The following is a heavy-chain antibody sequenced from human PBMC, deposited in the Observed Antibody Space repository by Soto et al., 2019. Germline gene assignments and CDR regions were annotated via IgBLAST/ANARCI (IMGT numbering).Heavy chain of an antibody. Sequence: QGQLLQSGAEVKKPGASVKVSCKTSGYSFTDYKLHWVRQAPGQGLEWLGWVDPNGGGSNSAQKFQGSATMTWHTSITTAYLDLTRLTTNDTATYFCATWVDYGDFEGFDFWGQGTLVTVSS. D-gene: IGHD4-17*01. J-gene: IGHJ4*02. CDR2: VDPNGGGS. CDR3: ATWVDYGDFEGFDF. V-gene: IGHV1-2*04. CDR1: GYSFTDYK.